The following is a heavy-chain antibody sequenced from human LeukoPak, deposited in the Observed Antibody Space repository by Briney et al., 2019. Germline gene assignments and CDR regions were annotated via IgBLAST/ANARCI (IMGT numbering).Heavy chain of an antibody. D-gene: IGHD3-16*01. CDR1: GGSISSGDYY. CDR3: ARVSHYVWGSYSVYYFDY. V-gene: IGHV4-30-4*01. J-gene: IGHJ4*02. Sequence: PSETLSLTCTVSGGSISSGDYYWSWIRQPPGKGLEWIGYIYYSGSTYYNPSLKSRVTISVDTSKNQFSLKLSSVTAADTAVYYCARVSHYVWGSYSVYYFDYWGQGTLVTVSS. CDR2: IYYSGST.